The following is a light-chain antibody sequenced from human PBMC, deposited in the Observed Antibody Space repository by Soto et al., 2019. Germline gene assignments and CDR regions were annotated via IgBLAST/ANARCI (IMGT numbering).Light chain of an antibody. V-gene: IGKV3-20*01. J-gene: IGKJ5*01. CDR2: AES. Sequence: EIVLTQAPGTLSLSPGERATLSCRASQSVSSSYLAWYQQKPGQTPRILIYAESSRAAGIPDRLSGSGSGTDLTLTINRLEPEDFAVYYCQKYVSSPITCGQGTRLEIK. CDR1: QSVSSSY. CDR3: QKYVSSPIT.